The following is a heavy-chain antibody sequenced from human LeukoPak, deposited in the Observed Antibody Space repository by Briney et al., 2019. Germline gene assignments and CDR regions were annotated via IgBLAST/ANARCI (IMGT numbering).Heavy chain of an antibody. CDR3: ARVPPYTVYYMDV. J-gene: IGHJ6*03. CDR1: GGSVSSYY. D-gene: IGHD3-16*01. Sequence: SSETLSLTCTVSGGSVSSYYWSWIRQPPGKGLEWIGYIYYSGTTYYNPSLKSRVTISLDTSKNQFSLKLSSVTAADTAVYYCARVPPYTVYYMDVWGKGTTVTVSS. CDR2: IYYSGTT. V-gene: IGHV4-59*02.